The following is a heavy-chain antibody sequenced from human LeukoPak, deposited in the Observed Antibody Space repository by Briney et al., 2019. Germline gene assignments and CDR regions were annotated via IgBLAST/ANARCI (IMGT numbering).Heavy chain of an antibody. V-gene: IGHV3-33*06. J-gene: IGHJ4*02. CDR3: AKDHLQGSYYLDY. CDR1: GFTFSSYW. D-gene: IGHD3-10*01. CDR2: IWYDGSNK. Sequence: PGGSLRLSCAASGFTFSSYWMSWVRQAPGKGLEWVAVIWYDGSNKYYADSVKGRFTISRDNSKNTLYLQMNSLRAEDTAVYYCAKDHLQGSYYLDYWGQGTLVTVSS.